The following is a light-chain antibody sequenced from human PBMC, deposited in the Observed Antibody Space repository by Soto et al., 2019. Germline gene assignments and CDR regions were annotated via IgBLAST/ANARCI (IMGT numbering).Light chain of an antibody. CDR1: QSISSW. CDR2: KAS. J-gene: IGKJ4*01. Sequence: DIQMTQSPSTLSASVGDRVTITCRASQSISSWLAWYQQKPGKAPKLLIYKASSLESGVLSRFSGSGSGTEFTLTISNLQPDDFATYYCQQYNSYPLTFGGGTKVEIK. CDR3: QQYNSYPLT. V-gene: IGKV1-5*03.